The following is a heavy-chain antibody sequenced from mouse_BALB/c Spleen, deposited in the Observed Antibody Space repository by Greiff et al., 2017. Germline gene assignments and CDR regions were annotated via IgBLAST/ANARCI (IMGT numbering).Heavy chain of an antibody. CDR2: IDPANGNT. J-gene: IGHJ4*01. V-gene: IGHV14-3*02. Sequence: EVQLQQSGAELVKPGASVKLSCTASGFNIKDTYMHWVKQRPEQGLEWIGRIDPANGNTKYDPKFQGKATITADTSSSTAYMQLSSLTSEDSAVYYCTRTNWSYAMDYWGQGTSVTVSS. D-gene: IGHD4-1*01. CDR1: GFNIKDTY. CDR3: TRTNWSYAMDY.